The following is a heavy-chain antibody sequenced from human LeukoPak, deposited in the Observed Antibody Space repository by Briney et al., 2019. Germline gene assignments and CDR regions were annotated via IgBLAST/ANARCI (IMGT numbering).Heavy chain of an antibody. CDR2: IIPIFGTA. D-gene: IGHD1-26*01. V-gene: IGHV1-69*13. Sequence: GASVKVSCKASGGTFSSYAISWVRQAPGQGLEWMGGIIPIFGTANYAQKFQGRVTITADESTSTAYMELSSLRSEDTAVYYCASYRWELHYNWFVPWGQGTLVTVSS. CDR1: GGTFSSYA. J-gene: IGHJ5*02. CDR3: ASYRWELHYNWFVP.